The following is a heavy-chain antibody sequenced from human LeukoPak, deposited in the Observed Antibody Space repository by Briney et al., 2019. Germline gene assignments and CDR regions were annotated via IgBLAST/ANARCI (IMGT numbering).Heavy chain of an antibody. CDR1: GGSISSYY. Sequence: SETLSLTCTISGGSISSYYWSWIRQPPGKGLEWIGYIYYSGSTNYNPSLKSRVTISVDTSKNRFSLKLSSVTAADTAVYYCARDQGCYGSGSVFDYWGQGTLVTVSS. D-gene: IGHD3-10*01. CDR3: ARDQGCYGSGSVFDY. CDR2: IYYSGST. J-gene: IGHJ4*02. V-gene: IGHV4-59*01.